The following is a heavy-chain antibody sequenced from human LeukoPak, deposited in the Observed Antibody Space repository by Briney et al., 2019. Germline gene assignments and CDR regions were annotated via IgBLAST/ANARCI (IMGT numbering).Heavy chain of an antibody. Sequence: ASVKVSCKASGYTFTGYYMHWVRQAPGQGLEWMGWINPNSGGTNYAQKFQGRVTMTRDTSISTAYMELSRLRSDDTAVYYCARDLAVSGELLQVYWGQGTLVAVSS. J-gene: IGHJ4*02. CDR3: ARDLAVSGELLQVY. D-gene: IGHD1-26*01. CDR2: INPNSGGT. V-gene: IGHV1-2*02. CDR1: GYTFTGYY.